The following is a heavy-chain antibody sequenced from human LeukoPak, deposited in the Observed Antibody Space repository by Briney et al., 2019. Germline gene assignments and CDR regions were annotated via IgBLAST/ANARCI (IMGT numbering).Heavy chain of an antibody. J-gene: IGHJ6*02. CDR1: GYTFTSYG. CDR3: ARARLYYYDSSGYYTYYYYGMDV. CDR2: IIPIFGTA. D-gene: IGHD3-22*01. V-gene: IGHV1-69*13. Sequence: GASVKVSCKASGYTFTSYGISWVRQAPGQGLEWMGGIIPIFGTANYAQKFQGRVTITADESTSTAYMELSSLRSEDTAVYYCARARLYYYDSSGYYTYYYYGMDVWGQGTTVTVSS.